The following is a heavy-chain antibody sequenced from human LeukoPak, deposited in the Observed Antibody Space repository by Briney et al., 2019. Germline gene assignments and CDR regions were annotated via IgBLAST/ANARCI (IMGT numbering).Heavy chain of an antibody. CDR2: IYYSGST. V-gene: IGHV4-39*07. D-gene: IGHD5-18*01. J-gene: IGHJ4*02. Sequence: SETLSLTCTVSGGSISNSSYYWGWIRQPPGKGLEWIGSIYYSGSTYYNPSLKSRVTISVDTSKNQFSLKLSSVTAADTAVYYCARLSQSVDTALADDFDYWGQGTLVTVSS. CDR3: ARLSQSVDTALADDFDY. CDR1: GGSISNSSYY.